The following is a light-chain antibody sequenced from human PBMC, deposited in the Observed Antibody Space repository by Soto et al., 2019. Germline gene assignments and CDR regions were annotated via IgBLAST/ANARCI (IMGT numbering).Light chain of an antibody. J-gene: IGKJ1*01. V-gene: IGKV3-20*01. CDR1: QTVSSSSLVCQSVSSSC. CDR2: GAS. Sequence: EIVLTQSPGTLSLSPGERATLSCRASQTVSSSSLVCQSVSSSCLAWYQQKRGQAPRHLIYGASSRATGIPHQLSGSGSGTAFTLTISRLEHEDFEVYYCQPYGSSRWTFGQGTKVEIK. CDR3: QPYGSSRWT.